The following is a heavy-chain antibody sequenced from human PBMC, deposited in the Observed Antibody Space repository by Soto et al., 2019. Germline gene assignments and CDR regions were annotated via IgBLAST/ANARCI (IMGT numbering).Heavy chain of an antibody. Sequence: GASVKVSCKASGYTFTSYYMHWVRQAPGQGLEWMGIINPSGGSTSYAQKFQGRVTMTRDTSTSTVYMELSSLRSEDTAVYYCARDRARIAAAGTKYGYWGQGTLVTVSS. J-gene: IGHJ4*02. CDR1: GYTFTSYY. CDR2: INPSGGST. CDR3: ARDRARIAAAGTKYGY. D-gene: IGHD6-13*01. V-gene: IGHV1-46*01.